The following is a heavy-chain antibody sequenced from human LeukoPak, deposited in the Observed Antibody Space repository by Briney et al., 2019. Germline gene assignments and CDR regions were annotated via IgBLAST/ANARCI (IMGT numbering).Heavy chain of an antibody. V-gene: IGHV4-34*01. CDR3: ARVLTKRGAPF. Sequence: SETLSLTCAVYGGSFSGYYWRWIRQPPGKGLEWIGEINHRGSNNYHPSLKSRITLSLDTSKNQFSLKLSPVTTAEPGEDLWARVLTKRGAPFWGQGTLVTVSS. CDR1: GGSFSGYY. J-gene: IGHJ4*02. CDR2: INHRGSN. D-gene: IGHD1-26*01.